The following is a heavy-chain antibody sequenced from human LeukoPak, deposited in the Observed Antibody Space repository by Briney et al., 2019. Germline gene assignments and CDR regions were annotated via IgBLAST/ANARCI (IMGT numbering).Heavy chain of an antibody. CDR1: GGSISSYY. CDR2: IYYSGST. J-gene: IGHJ6*03. V-gene: IGHV4-59*01. Sequence: SETLSLTCTVSGGSISSYYWSWIRQPPGKGLEWIGYIYYSGSTNYNPSLKSRVTISVDTSKNQFSLKLSSVTAPDTAVYYCARERNYGYYYYYMDVWGKGTTVTVSS. D-gene: IGHD1-7*01. CDR3: ARERNYGYYYYYMDV.